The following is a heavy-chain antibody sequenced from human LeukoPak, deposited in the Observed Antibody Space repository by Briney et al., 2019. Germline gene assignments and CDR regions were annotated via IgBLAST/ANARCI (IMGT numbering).Heavy chain of an antibody. J-gene: IGHJ6*03. V-gene: IGHV4-4*09. D-gene: IGHD3-3*01. CDR2: IYTSGTT. Sequence: PSETLSLTCTVSGGSISSYSWSWIRQPPGKGLEWIGHIYTSGTTNYNPSLKSRVTISVDTSKNHFSLKLSSVIAADTAVYYCARLSSGYYDFWSGSYRRSYYYYMDVWGKGTTVTVS. CDR3: ARLSSGYYDFWSGSYRRSYYYYMDV. CDR1: GGSISSYS.